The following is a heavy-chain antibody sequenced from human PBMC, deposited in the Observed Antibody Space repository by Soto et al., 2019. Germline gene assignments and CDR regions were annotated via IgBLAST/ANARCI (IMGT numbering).Heavy chain of an antibody. Sequence: SVKVSCKASGYTFTSYGISWVRQAPGQGREWMGGIIPIFGTANYAHKFQGRVTITADKSTSTAYMELSSLRSEDTAVYYCARSGGGVFGIIIEGSNWLAPWGQGSLVTVSS. V-gene: IGHV1-69*06. D-gene: IGHD3-16*02. J-gene: IGHJ5*02. CDR3: ARSGGGVFGIIIEGSNWLAP. CDR2: IIPIFGTA. CDR1: GYTFTSYG.